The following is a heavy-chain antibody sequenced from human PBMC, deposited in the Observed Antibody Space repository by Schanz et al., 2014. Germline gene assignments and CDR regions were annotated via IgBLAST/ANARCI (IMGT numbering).Heavy chain of an antibody. D-gene: IGHD1-1*01. CDR3: SRPRDGFNEFDA. CDR2: ISSDGNQQ. Sequence: VQLVESGGGLVQPRGSLRLSCAASEFSFSSFGMNWVRQAPGKGLEWVGVISSDGNQQYYVASVRRGFTMSRDNSKNTIDLRENGTRIEDTAVEYCSRPRDGFNEFDAWGPGTMVTVSA. V-gene: IGHV3-30*03. J-gene: IGHJ3*01. CDR1: EFSFSSFG.